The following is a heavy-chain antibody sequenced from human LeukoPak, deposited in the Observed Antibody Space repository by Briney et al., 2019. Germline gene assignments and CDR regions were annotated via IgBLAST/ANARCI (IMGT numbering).Heavy chain of an antibody. CDR2: IRSKAYGGTT. J-gene: IGHJ6*03. CDR3: TRDRAVAGKPPHNNYYYYYYMDV. D-gene: IGHD6-19*01. V-gene: IGHV3-49*03. Sequence: GGSLRLSCTASGFTFGDYAMSWFRQAPGKGLEWVGFIRSKAYGGTTEYAASVKGRFTISRDDSKSIAYLQMNSLKTEDTAVYYCTRDRAVAGKPPHNNYYYYYYMDVWGKGTTVTVSS. CDR1: GFTFGDYA.